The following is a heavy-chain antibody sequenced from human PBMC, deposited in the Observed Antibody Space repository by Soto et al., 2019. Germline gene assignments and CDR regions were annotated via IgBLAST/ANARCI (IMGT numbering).Heavy chain of an antibody. CDR1: GFTFSSYG. CDR3: AKGLIGAARPPNYYCYGMDV. Sequence: QVQLVESGGGVVQPGRSLRLSCAASGFTFSSYGMHWVRQAPGKGLEWVAVISYDGSNKYYADSVKGRFTISRDNSKNTLYLQMNSLRAEDTAVYYCAKGLIGAARPPNYYCYGMDVWGQGTTVTVSS. CDR2: ISYDGSNK. V-gene: IGHV3-30*18. J-gene: IGHJ6*02. D-gene: IGHD6-6*01.